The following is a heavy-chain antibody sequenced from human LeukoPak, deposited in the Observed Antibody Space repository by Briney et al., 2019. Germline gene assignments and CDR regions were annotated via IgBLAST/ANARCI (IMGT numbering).Heavy chain of an antibody. Sequence: GGSLRLSCAATGFTFSSYSMNWVRQAPGKGLEWVSSISSSSSYIHYADSVKGRFTISRDNAKNSLYLQMNSLRAEDTAVYYCARDMQLGLDYWGQGTLVTVSS. CDR1: GFTFSSYS. CDR2: ISSSSSYI. J-gene: IGHJ4*02. D-gene: IGHD6-13*01. V-gene: IGHV3-21*01. CDR3: ARDMQLGLDY.